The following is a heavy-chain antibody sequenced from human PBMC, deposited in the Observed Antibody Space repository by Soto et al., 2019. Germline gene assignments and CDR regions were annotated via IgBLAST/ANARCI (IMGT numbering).Heavy chain of an antibody. V-gene: IGHV5-51*01. Sequence: PGEYLKNSCKISGYTFTAYWIAWVRQMPGKGLEWMGSVYPSDSDVRYSPSFEGRVTISADNSINTAYLHLLNLKASDTAIYYCTKGAPSYFADWGQGTRVTVSS. D-gene: IGHD3-9*01. CDR2: VYPSDSDV. J-gene: IGHJ4*02. CDR3: TKGAPSYFAD. CDR1: GYTFTAYW.